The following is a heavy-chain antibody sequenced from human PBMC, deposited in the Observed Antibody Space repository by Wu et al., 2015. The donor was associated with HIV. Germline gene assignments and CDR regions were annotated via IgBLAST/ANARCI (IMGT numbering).Heavy chain of an antibody. Sequence: QVQLVQSGAEVTKPGASVRVSCQTSGYTFNDHYIHWVRQAPGQGLEWMGGIIPIFGTANYAQKFQGRVTITTDESTSTVYMDLSSLRSEDTAVYYCVRGYSGDTNLDSWFDTWGQGTQVTVFS. D-gene: IGHD1-1*01. V-gene: IGHV1-69*01. CDR1: GYTFNDHY. CDR2: IIPIFGTA. J-gene: IGHJ5*01. CDR3: VRGYSGDTNLDSWFDT.